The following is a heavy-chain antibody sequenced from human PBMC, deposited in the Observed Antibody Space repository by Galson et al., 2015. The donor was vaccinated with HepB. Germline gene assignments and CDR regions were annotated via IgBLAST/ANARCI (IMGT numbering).Heavy chain of an antibody. CDR1: GFTFSSYA. J-gene: IGHJ4*02. Sequence: SLRLSCAASGFTFSSYAMSWVRQAPGKGLEWVSTISGSGGSTYYADSVKGRFTISRDNSKNTLYLQMNSLRAEDTAVYYCAKDHDRDQLIGRLNDYWGQGTLVTVSS. V-gene: IGHV3-23*01. CDR3: AKDHDRDQLIGRLNDY. D-gene: IGHD1-14*01. CDR2: ISGSGGST.